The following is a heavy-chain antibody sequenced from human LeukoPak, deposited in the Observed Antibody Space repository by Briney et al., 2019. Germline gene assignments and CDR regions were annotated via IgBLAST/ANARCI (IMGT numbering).Heavy chain of an antibody. J-gene: IGHJ4*02. CDR3: ARLERLGGPDY. CDR1: GYSISSGYY. V-gene: IGHV4-38-2*02. Sequence: SETLSLTCTVSGYSISSGYYWGWIRQPPGKGLEWIGSIYHSGSTYYNPSLKSRVTISVDTYKNQFSLKLSSVTAADTAVYYCARLERLGGPDYWGQGTLVTVSS. CDR2: IYHSGST. D-gene: IGHD1-1*01.